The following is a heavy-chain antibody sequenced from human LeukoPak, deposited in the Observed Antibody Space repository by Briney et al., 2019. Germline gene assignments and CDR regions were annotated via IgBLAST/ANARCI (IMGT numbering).Heavy chain of an antibody. J-gene: IGHJ4*02. V-gene: IGHV3-7*01. CDR1: GFPFSTYW. D-gene: IGHD5-12*01. CDR2: IKNYGSEK. CDR3: TRDSGLTGYDLLDY. Sequence: PGGSLRLSCAASGFPFSTYWITWVRQAPGKGLEWVANIKNYGSEKYYVDSVKGRFTISRDNAENSLFLQMNSLRVEDTAIYYCTRDSGLTGYDLLDYWGQATLLTVSS.